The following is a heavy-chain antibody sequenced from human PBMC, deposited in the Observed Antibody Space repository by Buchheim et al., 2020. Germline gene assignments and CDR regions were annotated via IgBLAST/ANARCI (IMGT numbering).Heavy chain of an antibody. CDR3: AREKWELLIYYYYYGMDV. CDR1: GFTFSSYA. V-gene: IGHV3-30-3*01. CDR2: ISYDGSNK. D-gene: IGHD1-26*01. J-gene: IGHJ6*02. Sequence: QVQLVESGGGVVQPGRSLRLSCAASGFTFSSYAMHWVRQAPGKGLEWVAVISYDGSNKYYADSVKGRFTISRDNSKNTLYLQMNSLRAEDTAVYYCAREKWELLIYYYYYGMDVWGQGTT.